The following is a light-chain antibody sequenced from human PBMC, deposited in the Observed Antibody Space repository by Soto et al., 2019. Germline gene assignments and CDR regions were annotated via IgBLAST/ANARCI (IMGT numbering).Light chain of an antibody. CDR2: GNS. V-gene: IGLV1-40*01. Sequence: QSVLTQPPSVSGAPGQRVTISCTGSSSNIGAGYGVHWYQQLPGTAPKLLIYGNSNRPSGVPDRFSGSMSGTSASLAITGLHAEAEADYYRQPYDSSLTGAVFGGGTNLTVL. CDR3: QPYDSSLTGAV. J-gene: IGLJ3*02. CDR1: SSNIGAGYG.